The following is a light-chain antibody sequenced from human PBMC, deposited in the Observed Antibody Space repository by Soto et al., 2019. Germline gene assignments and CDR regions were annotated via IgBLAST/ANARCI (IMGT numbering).Light chain of an antibody. J-gene: IGLJ2*01. Sequence: QSALTQPASVSGSPGQSITISCTGTSSDIGSYNFVSWYQQYPGKAPKLIIFDVSNRPSGISKRFFGSKSGNAASLISSGLQAEYDADYYCSSCSSSSTALFGGGTQLTVL. V-gene: IGLV2-14*01. CDR2: DVS. CDR3: SSCSSSSTAL. CDR1: SSDIGSYNF.